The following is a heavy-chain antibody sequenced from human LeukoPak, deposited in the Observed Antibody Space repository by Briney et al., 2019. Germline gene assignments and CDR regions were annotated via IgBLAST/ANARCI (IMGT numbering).Heavy chain of an antibody. CDR1: GFTFSSYG. CDR2: IRYDGSNK. D-gene: IGHD3-10*01. CDR3: EKESPFVWFGESHYFDY. Sequence: GGSLRLSCAAPGFTFSSYGMHWVRQAPGKGLEWVAFIRYDGSNKYYADSVKGRFTISRDNSKNTLYLQMNSLRAEDTAVYYCEKESPFVWFGESHYFDYWGQGTLVTVSS. J-gene: IGHJ4*02. V-gene: IGHV3-30*02.